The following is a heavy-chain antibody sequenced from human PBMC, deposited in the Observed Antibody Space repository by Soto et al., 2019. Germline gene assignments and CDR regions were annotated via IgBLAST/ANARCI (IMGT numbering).Heavy chain of an antibody. D-gene: IGHD6-19*01. J-gene: IGHJ6*02. Sequence: PGESLKISCKGSGYSFTSYWIGWVRQMPGKGLEWMGIIYPGDSDTRYSPSFQGQVTISADKSISTAYLQWSSLKASDTAMYYCARQGVRIAVAGFDYYYYGMDVWGQGTTVTVSS. V-gene: IGHV5-51*01. CDR1: GYSFTSYW. CDR2: IYPGDSDT. CDR3: ARQGVRIAVAGFDYYYYGMDV.